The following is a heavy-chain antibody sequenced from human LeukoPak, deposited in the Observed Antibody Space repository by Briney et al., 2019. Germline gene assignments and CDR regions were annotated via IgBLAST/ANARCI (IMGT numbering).Heavy chain of an antibody. Sequence: PSETLSLTCAVYGGSFSGYYWSWIRQPPGKGLEWIGEINHGGSTNYNPSLKSRVTISVDTSKNQFSLELSSVTAADTAVYYCARRYYYDSSGYFRPFDYWGQGTLVTVSS. CDR1: GGSFSGYY. CDR2: INHGGST. CDR3: ARRYYYDSSGYFRPFDY. J-gene: IGHJ4*02. V-gene: IGHV4-34*01. D-gene: IGHD3-22*01.